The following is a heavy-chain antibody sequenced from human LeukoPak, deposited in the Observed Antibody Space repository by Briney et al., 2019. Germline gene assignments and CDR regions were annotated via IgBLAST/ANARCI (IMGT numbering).Heavy chain of an antibody. J-gene: IGHJ5*02. D-gene: IGHD3-3*01. CDR3: ARDPSWEWNWFDP. Sequence: SETLSLTSTVSGDSISSYYWSWIRQPPGKGLEWIGYIYYSGSTNYNPSLKSRVTLSVDTSKNQFSLKLSSVTAADTAVYYCARDPSWEWNWFDPWGQGTLVTVSS. CDR2: IYYSGST. CDR1: GDSISSYY. V-gene: IGHV4-59*01.